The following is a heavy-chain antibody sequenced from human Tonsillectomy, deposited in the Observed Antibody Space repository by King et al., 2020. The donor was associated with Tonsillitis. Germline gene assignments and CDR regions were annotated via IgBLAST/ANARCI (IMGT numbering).Heavy chain of an antibody. V-gene: IGHV3-21*01. CDR2: ISSSSSYI. CDR1: GFTFSSNS. D-gene: IGHD2-8*01. CDR3: ARDPYCTNGVCHFDY. J-gene: IGHJ4*02. Sequence: VQLVESGGGLVKPGGSLRPPCPAPGFTFSSNSMNWVPQAPGKGRGWVPSISSSSSYIYYPVSVKGRFTISRDNAKNSLYLQMNSLRAEDTAVYYCARDPYCTNGVCHFDYWGQGTLVTVSS.